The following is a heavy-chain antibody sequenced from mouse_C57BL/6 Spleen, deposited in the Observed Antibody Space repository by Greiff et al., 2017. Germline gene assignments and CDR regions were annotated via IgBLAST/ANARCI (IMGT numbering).Heavy chain of an antibody. Sequence: QVQLQQSGAELVRPGASVTLSCKASGYTFTDYEMHWVKQTPVHGLEWIGAIDPETGGTAYNQKFKGKAILTADKSSSPAYMELRSLTSEDSAVYYCARGGSSYVDYWGQGTSVTVSS. CDR3: ARGGSSYVDY. D-gene: IGHD1-1*01. CDR1: GYTFTDYE. V-gene: IGHV1-15*01. CDR2: IDPETGGT. J-gene: IGHJ4*01.